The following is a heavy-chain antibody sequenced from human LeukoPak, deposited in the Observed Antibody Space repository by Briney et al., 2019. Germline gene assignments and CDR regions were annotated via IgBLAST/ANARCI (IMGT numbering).Heavy chain of an antibody. Sequence: ASVKVSCTASGYTFTGYYMHWVRQAPGQGLEWVGWINPKNGGSNYAQKFQGRVTMTRDRSISTAYMELSRLTSDDTAVYYCARRAGGYSHPYDYWGQGILVTVSS. V-gene: IGHV1-2*02. CDR2: INPKNGGS. D-gene: IGHD4-23*01. J-gene: IGHJ4*02. CDR3: ARRAGGYSHPYDY. CDR1: GYTFTGYY.